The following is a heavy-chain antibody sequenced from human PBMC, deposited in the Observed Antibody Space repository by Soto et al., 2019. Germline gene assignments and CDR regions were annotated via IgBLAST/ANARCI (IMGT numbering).Heavy chain of an antibody. V-gene: IGHV1-69*02. J-gene: IGHJ5*02. Sequence: GASVKVSCKASGGTFSSYTISWVRQAPGQGLEWMGRIIPILGIANYAQKFKGRVTITADKSTSTAYMELSSLRSEDTAVFYCAGSVYCSGGSCYGVDPWGQGTLVTVSS. CDR3: AGSVYCSGGSCYGVDP. CDR1: GGTFSSYT. CDR2: IIPILGIA. D-gene: IGHD2-15*01.